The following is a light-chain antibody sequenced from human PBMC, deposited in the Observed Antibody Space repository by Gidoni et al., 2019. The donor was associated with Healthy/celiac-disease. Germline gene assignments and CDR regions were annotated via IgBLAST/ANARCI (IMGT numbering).Light chain of an antibody. CDR2: DAS. CDR3: QQSSKWPV. Sequence: EIVFTQSPDTLSLSPGERATLSCRASQSVSSYLAWYQQKPGQAPRLLIYDASNRATGIPARFSGSGSGTDFTLTISSLEPEDFAVYYCQQSSKWPVFGGGTKVEIK. J-gene: IGKJ4*01. CDR1: QSVSSY. V-gene: IGKV3-11*01.